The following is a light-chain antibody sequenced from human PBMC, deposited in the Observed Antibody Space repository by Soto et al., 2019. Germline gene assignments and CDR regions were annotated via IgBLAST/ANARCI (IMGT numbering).Light chain of an antibody. J-gene: IGLJ1*01. CDR1: SSDVGRYDY. Sequence: QSVLTQPRSVSAAPGQSVTSSCTGTSSDVGRYDYVSWYQQHPGKAPKLIVYDVTERPSGVPDRFSGSKSGNTASLTISGLQAEDEADYSCCSFACSYSYVFGTGTSVTVL. V-gene: IGLV2-11*01. CDR3: CSFACSYSYV. CDR2: DVT.